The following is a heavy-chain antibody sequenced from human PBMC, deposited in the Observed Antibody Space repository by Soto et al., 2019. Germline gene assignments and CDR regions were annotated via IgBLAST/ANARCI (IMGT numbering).Heavy chain of an antibody. CDR2: INPNSGGT. V-gene: IGHV1-2*04. CDR1: GYTFTGYY. Sequence: ASVKVSCKASGYTFTGYYMHWVRQAPGQGLEWMGWINPNSGGTNYAQKFQGWVTMTRDTSISTAYMELSRLRSDDTAVYYCARGVYYYGSGSHILYYFDYWGQGPLVTVSS. CDR3: ARGVYYYGSGSHILYYFDY. J-gene: IGHJ4*02. D-gene: IGHD3-10*01.